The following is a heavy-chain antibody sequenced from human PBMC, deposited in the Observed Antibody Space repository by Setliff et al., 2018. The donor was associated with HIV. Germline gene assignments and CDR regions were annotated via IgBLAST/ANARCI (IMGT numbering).Heavy chain of an antibody. J-gene: IGHJ6*03. CDR3: ARWPREVAEMGHDYMDV. CDR2: IKQDGSQK. Sequence: GGSLRLSCAASGFSFSSYWMSWVRQAPGKGLEWVANIKQDGSQKFYVDSVKGRFTISRDNAKNSVYLQMNSLRVEDTAVYYCARWPREVAEMGHDYMDVWGKGTTVTVSS. V-gene: IGHV3-7*03. D-gene: IGHD2-15*01. CDR1: GFSFSSYW.